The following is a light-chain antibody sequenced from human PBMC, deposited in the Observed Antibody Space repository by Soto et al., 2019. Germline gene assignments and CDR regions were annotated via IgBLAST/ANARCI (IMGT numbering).Light chain of an antibody. CDR3: CSYLGSNYV. CDR2: EGT. J-gene: IGLJ1*01. CDR1: SSDVANYNL. Sequence: QSALTQPASVSGSPGQSITISCTGASSDVANYNLVSWYQQHPGKAPQLMIYEGTKRPSGLSDRFSGSKSGNTASLTISKLQAEDEADYYCCSYLGSNYVFGTGTKVTVL. V-gene: IGLV2-23*01.